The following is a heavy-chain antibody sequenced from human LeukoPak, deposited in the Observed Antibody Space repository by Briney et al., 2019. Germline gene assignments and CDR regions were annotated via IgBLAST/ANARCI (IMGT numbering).Heavy chain of an antibody. Sequence: GGSLRLSRAASGFTFDDYGMSWVRQAPGKGLEWVSGINWNGGSTGYADSVKGRFTISRDNAKNSLYLQMNSLRAEDTALYYCARDRWAPRGGSQPYFDYWGQGTLVTVSS. CDR2: INWNGGST. CDR3: ARDRWAPRGGSQPYFDY. CDR1: GFTFDDYG. D-gene: IGHD3-16*01. J-gene: IGHJ4*02. V-gene: IGHV3-20*04.